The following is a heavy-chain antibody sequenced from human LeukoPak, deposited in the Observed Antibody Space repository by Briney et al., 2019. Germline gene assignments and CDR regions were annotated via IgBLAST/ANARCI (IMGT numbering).Heavy chain of an antibody. J-gene: IGHJ4*02. CDR3: ARDAGWGYYDL. CDR2: IDKHGNGK. CDR1: GFTFSTSW. D-gene: IGHD1-26*01. V-gene: IGHV3-7*01. Sequence: GGSLRLSCVASGFTFSTSWVTWVRQAPGTGLEWVANIDKHGNGKYYVDSVKGRFAISRDYASNSVFLQMDSLRAEDTSVYYCARDAGWGYYDLWGQGTPVTVSS.